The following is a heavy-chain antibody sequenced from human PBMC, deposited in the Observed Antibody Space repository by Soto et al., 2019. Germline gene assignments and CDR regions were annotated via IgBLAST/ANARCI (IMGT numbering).Heavy chain of an antibody. D-gene: IGHD2-2*01. CDR1: GFTFSSYG. CDR2: LWYDGSNK. Sequence: QVQLVESGGGVVQPGRSLRLSCAASGFTFSSYGMHWVRQAPGKGLEWVAVLWYDGSNKYYADSVKGRFTISRDNSKNTLYLQMNSLRAEDTAVYYCARDGGYCSSTSCYRYYYYYMDVWGKGTTVTVSS. CDR3: ARDGGYCSSTSCYRYYYYYMDV. V-gene: IGHV3-33*01. J-gene: IGHJ6*03.